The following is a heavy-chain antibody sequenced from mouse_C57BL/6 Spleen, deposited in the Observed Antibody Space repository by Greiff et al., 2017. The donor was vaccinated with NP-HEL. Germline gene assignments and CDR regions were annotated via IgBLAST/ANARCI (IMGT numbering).Heavy chain of an antibody. CDR2: FYPYNDDT. CDR1: GYTFTTYP. Sequence: QVQLQQSGAELVKPGASVKLSCKASGYTFTTYPIEWMKQNHGKSLEWIGNFYPYNDDTKYNEKFKGKATLTAEKSSSTVYLQLSRLTSADSAVYDGARGGSSPYYAMGGWGQATSVT. J-gene: IGHJ4*01. V-gene: IGHV1-47*01. D-gene: IGHD1-1*01. CDR3: ARGGSSPYYAMGG.